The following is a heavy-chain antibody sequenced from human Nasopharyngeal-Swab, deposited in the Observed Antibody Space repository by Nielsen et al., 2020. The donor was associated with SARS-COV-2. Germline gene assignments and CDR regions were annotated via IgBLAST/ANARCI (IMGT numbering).Heavy chain of an antibody. Sequence: SGPTLVKPTETLTLTCTFSGFSLSTSGVGVGWIRQSPGKALEWLALIYWDDDKRYSPSLKSRLTIAKDTSKNLVVLIVTNMNPVDTGTYYCVQTFCGGDWLKYYSDYMDVWGKGTTVTVSS. CDR3: VQTFCGGDWLKYYSDYMDV. D-gene: IGHD2-21*02. CDR1: GFSLSTSGVG. J-gene: IGHJ6*03. V-gene: IGHV2-5*04. CDR2: IYWDDDK.